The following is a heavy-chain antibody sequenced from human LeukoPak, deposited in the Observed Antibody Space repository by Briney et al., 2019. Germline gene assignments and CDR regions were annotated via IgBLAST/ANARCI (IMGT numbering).Heavy chain of an antibody. CDR3: ARVGGGMDV. CDR1: GGSISSGGYY. J-gene: IGHJ6*02. CDR2: IYHSGST. V-gene: IGHV4-30-2*01. Sequence: SETLSLTCTVSGGSISSGGYYWSWIRQPPGKGLEWIGEIYHSGSTNYNPSLKSRVTISVDKSKNQFSLKLSSVTAADTAVYYCARVGGGMDVWGQGTTVTVSS. D-gene: IGHD2-15*01.